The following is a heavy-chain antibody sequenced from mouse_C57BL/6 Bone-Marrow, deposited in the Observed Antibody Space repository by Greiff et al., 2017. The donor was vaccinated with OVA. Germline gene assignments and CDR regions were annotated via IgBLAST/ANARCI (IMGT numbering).Heavy chain of an antibody. CDR2: INPGSGGT. D-gene: IGHD1-1*01. V-gene: IGHV1-54*01. CDR3: ARGGGLRYFWFAY. CDR1: GYAFTNYL. Sequence: QVQLQQSGAELVRPGTSVKVSCKASGYAFTNYLIEWVKQRPGQGLEWIGVINPGSGGTNYNEKFKGKATLTADKSSSTAYMQLSSLTSEDSVVYFCARGGGLRYFWFAYWGQGTLVTVSA. J-gene: IGHJ3*01.